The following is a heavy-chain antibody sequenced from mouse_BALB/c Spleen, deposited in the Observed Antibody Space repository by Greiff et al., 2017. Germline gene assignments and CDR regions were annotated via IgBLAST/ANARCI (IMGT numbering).Heavy chain of an antibody. V-gene: IGHV5-6-5*01. D-gene: IGHD2-4*01. CDR2: ISSGGST. CDR3: ARRKNDYDEAWFAY. J-gene: IGHJ3*01. Sequence: EVKLQESGGGLVKPGGSLKLSCAASGFTFSSYAMSWVRQTPEKRLEWVASISSGGSTYYPDSVKGRFTISRDNARNILYLQMSSLRSEDTAMYYCARRKNDYDEAWFAYWGQGTLVTVSA. CDR1: GFTFSSYA.